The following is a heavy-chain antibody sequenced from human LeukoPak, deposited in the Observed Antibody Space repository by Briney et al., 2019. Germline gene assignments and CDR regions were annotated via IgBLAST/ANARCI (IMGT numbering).Heavy chain of an antibody. CDR3: ARSVVTLYWYFDL. CDR2: IYYSGST. Sequence: SEALSLTCTVSGGSISGYYYNWIRQPPGKGLEWIGYIYYSGSTNYNPSLKSRVTISLDTSKNQFSLKLSPVTTADTAVYYCARSVVTLYWYFDLWGRGNLVTGSS. CDR1: GGSISGYY. V-gene: IGHV4-59*01. D-gene: IGHD4-23*01. J-gene: IGHJ2*01.